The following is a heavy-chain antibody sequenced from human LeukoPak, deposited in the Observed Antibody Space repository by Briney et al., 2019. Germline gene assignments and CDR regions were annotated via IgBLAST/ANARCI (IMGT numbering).Heavy chain of an antibody. CDR2: IYFSGNT. Sequence: SETLSLTCTVSGGSINTAGYSWTWIRQPAGKGLEWIGRIYFSGNTDQNPSLKSRVTVSMDSSKNQFSLEMKSATAADTAVYYCASTGIAAAGYDYWGQGTLVTVSS. CDR3: ASTGIAAAGYDY. J-gene: IGHJ4*02. V-gene: IGHV4-61*02. CDR1: GGSINTAGYS. D-gene: IGHD6-13*01.